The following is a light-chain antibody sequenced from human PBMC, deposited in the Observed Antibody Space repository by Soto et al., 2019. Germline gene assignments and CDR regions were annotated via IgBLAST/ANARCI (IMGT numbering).Light chain of an antibody. CDR3: AACDDSLSGWV. J-gene: IGLJ3*02. CDR1: SSNIGSNT. CDR2: SNN. Sequence: QSVLTQPPSASGTPGQRVTISCSGSSSNIGSNTVKWYQQLPGTAPKLLIYSNNQRPSGVPARFSGSKSGTSASLAISGLQSEDEADYYCAACDDSLSGWVFGGGTKLTVL. V-gene: IGLV1-44*01.